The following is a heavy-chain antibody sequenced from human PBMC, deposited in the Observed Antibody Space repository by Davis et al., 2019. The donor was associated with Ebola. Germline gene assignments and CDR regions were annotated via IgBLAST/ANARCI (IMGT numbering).Heavy chain of an antibody. CDR1: GGSFSDYY. V-gene: IGHV4-34*01. Sequence: SETLSLTCAVFGGSFSDYYWTWIRQPPGKGLEWIGEINHSGSTNYNPSLKSRVTISVDTSKNQFSLKLSSVTAADTAVYYCARGRARPLGYFD. J-gene: IGHJ4*01. D-gene: IGHD6-6*01. CDR2: INHSGST. CDR3: ARGRARPLGYFD.